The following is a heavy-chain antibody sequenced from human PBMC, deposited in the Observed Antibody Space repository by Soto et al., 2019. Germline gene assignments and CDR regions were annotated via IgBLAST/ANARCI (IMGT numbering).Heavy chain of an antibody. D-gene: IGHD3-22*01. CDR2: IWYDGSNK. CDR1: GFTFSSYG. CDR3: ARSTLFDTDSSGLAPY. Sequence: GGSLRLSCAASGFTFSSYGMHWVRQAPGKGLEWVAVIWYDGSNKYYADSVKGRFTISRDNSKNTLYLQMNSLRAEDTAVYYCARSTLFDTDSSGLAPYWGQGTLVTVSS. J-gene: IGHJ1*01. V-gene: IGHV3-33*01.